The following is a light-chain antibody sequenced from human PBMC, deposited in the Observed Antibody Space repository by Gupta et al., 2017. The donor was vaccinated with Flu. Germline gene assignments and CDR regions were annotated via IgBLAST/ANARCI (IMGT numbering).Light chain of an antibody. CDR1: SPHIGSGYN. V-gene: IGLV1-40*01. CDR2: NNS. Sequence: QSVLTQPPSASGAPGQTVTISCTGSSPHIGSGYNLHWYQQVPGAAPKLLIYNNSKRPSGVPGRFSGSKSGTTASLAITGLQPEDEADDYCQSYDSSRGGVFGGGTKLTVL. J-gene: IGLJ3*02. CDR3: QSYDSSRGGV.